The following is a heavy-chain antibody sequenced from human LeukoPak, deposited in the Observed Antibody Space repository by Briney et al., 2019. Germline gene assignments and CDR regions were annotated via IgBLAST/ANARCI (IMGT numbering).Heavy chain of an antibody. V-gene: IGHV1-18*01. D-gene: IGHD1-26*01. J-gene: IGHJ4*02. Sequence: ASVKVSCKASGYTFTTYSINWVRQAAGQGLEWMGWISAYNGNTKYAQKLQGRATMTTNTSTRTAYMELRSLRSDDTAVYYCARGLGGSGSYFLTFDYWGQGTLVTVSS. CDR2: ISAYNGNT. CDR1: GYTFTTYS. CDR3: ARGLGGSGSYFLTFDY.